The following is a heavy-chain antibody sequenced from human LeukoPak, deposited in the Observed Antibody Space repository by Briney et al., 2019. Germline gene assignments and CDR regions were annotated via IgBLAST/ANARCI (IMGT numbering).Heavy chain of an antibody. CDR2: IYHSGST. CDR3: ARSTKYCSGGSCDTFDY. V-gene: IGHV4-4*02. J-gene: IGHJ4*02. D-gene: IGHD2-15*01. Sequence: SVTLSLTCAVSGGSISSNNWWSWVRQPPGKGLEWIGEIYHSGSTNYNPSLKSRVTISVDKSKNLFSPKLSSVTAADSAVYYCARSTKYCSGGSCDTFDYWGQGTLVTVSS. CDR1: GGSISSNNW.